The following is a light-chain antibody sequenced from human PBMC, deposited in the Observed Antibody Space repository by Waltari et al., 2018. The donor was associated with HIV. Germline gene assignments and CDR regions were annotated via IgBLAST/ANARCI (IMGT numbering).Light chain of an antibody. J-gene: IGKJ1*01. V-gene: IGKV2-28*01. CDR3: MQTLQAPWT. CDR1: PSLLRANGYNS. CDR2: LAS. Sequence: IVMTQSPLSLSVAPGEPATLSCTSNPSLLRANGYNSLDWFLHRPGQSPQPLIYLASNRASGVPDRFSGSGSGTDFTLTISKVQAEDVGLYYCMQTLQAPWTFGQGTKMEIK.